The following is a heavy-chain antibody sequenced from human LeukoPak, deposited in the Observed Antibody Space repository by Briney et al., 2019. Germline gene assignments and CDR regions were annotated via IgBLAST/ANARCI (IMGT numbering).Heavy chain of an antibody. CDR3: ARHRGYTYGAYDY. CDR1: GFTVSSNY. D-gene: IGHD5-18*01. J-gene: IGHJ4*02. CDR2: IYRGGST. V-gene: IGHV3-53*01. Sequence: GGSLRLSCAASGFTVSSNYMSWVRQAPGKGLDWVSLIYRGGSTYYADSVKGRFTISRDNSKNTLYLQMNSLRVEDTAVYYCARHRGYTYGAYDYWGQGTLVTVSS.